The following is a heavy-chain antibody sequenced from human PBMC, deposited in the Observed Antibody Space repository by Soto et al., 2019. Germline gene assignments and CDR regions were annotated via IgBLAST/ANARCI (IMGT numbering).Heavy chain of an antibody. J-gene: IGHJ3*02. CDR3: ARAGLESGAFDI. V-gene: IGHV4-30-4*01. Sequence: SETLSLTCTVSGGSISSGDYYWSWIRQPPGKGLEWIGYIYYSGSTYYNPSLKSRVTISVDTSKNQFSLKLSSVTAADTAVYYCARAGLESGAFDIWGQGTMVTVSS. CDR2: IYYSGST. D-gene: IGHD3-3*01. CDR1: GGSISSGDYY.